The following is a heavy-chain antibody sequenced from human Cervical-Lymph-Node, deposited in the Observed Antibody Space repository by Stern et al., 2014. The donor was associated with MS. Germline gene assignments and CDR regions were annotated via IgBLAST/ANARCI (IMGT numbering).Heavy chain of an antibody. CDR3: ARAYTYYSHSAAY. CDR2: IIPTFDTP. CDR1: GGTFSSYE. V-gene: IGHV1-69*01. J-gene: IGHJ4*02. Sequence: MQLVQSGAEVKKPGSSVKVSCKASGGTFSSYEISWVRQAPGQGLEWMGGIIPTFDTPTYAQKFQDRVTISADESTSTAYMELSILKSEDTAIYFCARAYTYYSHSAAYWGQGTLVTVSS. D-gene: IGHD3-22*01.